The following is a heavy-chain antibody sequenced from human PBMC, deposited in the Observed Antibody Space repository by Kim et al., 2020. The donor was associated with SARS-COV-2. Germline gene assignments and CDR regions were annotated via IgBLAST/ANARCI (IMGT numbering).Heavy chain of an antibody. CDR3: AREPDSGYDYGVSWFDP. CDR2: ISSSSSYI. D-gene: IGHD5-12*01. V-gene: IGHV3-21*01. CDR1: GFTFSSYS. Sequence: GGSLRLSCAASGFTFSSYSMNWVRQAPGKGLEWVSSISSSSSYIYYADSVKGRFTISRDNAKNSLYLQMNSLRAEDTAVYYCAREPDSGYDYGVSWFDPWGQGTLVTVSS. J-gene: IGHJ5*02.